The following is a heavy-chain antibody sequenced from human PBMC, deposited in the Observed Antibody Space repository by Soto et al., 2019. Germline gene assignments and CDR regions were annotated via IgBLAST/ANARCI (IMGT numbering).Heavy chain of an antibody. CDR1: GFPCSSYS. V-gene: IGHV3-21*01. J-gene: IGHJ3*02. D-gene: IGHD3-22*01. CDR2: ISSSSSYI. Sequence: VGSLRHSCAASGFPCSSYSMNWVRQAPGKGLEWVSSISSSSSYIYYADSVKGRFTISRDNAKNSLYLQMNSLRAEDTAVYYCARDLDDSSGHPSGAFDIWGQGTMVTV. CDR3: ARDLDDSSGHPSGAFDI.